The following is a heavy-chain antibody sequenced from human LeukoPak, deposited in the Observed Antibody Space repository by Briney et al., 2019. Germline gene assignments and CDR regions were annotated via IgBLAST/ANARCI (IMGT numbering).Heavy chain of an antibody. CDR2: IYYSGST. V-gene: IGHV4-39*01. CDR1: GGSISSSSYY. D-gene: IGHD6-13*01. CDR3: ARLVGSSWYHEVLLGRDY. J-gene: IGHJ4*02. Sequence: PSETLSLTCTVSGGSISSSSYYWGWIRQPPGKGLEWIGSIYYSGSTYYNPSLKSRVTISVDTSKNQFSLKLRSVTAADTAVYYCARLVGSSWYHEVLLGRDYWGQGTLVTVSS.